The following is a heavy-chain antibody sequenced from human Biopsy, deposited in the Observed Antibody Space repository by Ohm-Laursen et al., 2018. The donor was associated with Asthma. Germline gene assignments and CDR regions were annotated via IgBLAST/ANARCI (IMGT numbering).Heavy chain of an antibody. V-gene: IGHV3-53*01. D-gene: IGHD6-19*01. CDR3: ARGDSSGWSHYYFDY. CDR1: GFAVSRDY. Sequence: GSLRLSCTASGFAVSRDYMFRVRQAPGKGLEWVSVIYSGGTSHTADSVRGRFTISRDNAKNTVYLQMNSLRAEDSAIYYCARGDSSGWSHYYFDYWGQGTLVTVSS. CDR2: IYSGGTS. J-gene: IGHJ4*02.